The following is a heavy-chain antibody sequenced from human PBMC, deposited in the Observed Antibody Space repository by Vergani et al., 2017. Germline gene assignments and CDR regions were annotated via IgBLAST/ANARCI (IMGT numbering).Heavy chain of an antibody. CDR1: GYSLTELS. CDR2: FVPEDGKS. Sequence: QVQLVQSGAEVREPGASVKVSCQVSGYSLTELSLHWLRQAPGKGLEWMGGFVPEDGKSIYAPNSQGIVTMTEEASTDKGYMELSSLRSEDTAIYYWTVAGGAPLRLDTWGQGTLVTVSS. D-gene: IGHD1-26*01. CDR3: TVAGGAPLRLDT. V-gene: IGHV1-24*01. J-gene: IGHJ5*02.